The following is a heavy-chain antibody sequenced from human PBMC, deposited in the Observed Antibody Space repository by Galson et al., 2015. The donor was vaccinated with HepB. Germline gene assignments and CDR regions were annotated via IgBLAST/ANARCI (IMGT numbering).Heavy chain of an antibody. J-gene: IGHJ4*02. Sequence: LRLSCAASGFTFSSYAMSWVRQAPGKGLEWISTVSGSGGSTYYADSVKGRFTISRDTSKNTLYLQMNSLRAEDTAVYYCARLLRLKYFDYWGQGTLVTVSS. CDR2: VSGSGGST. D-gene: IGHD3-16*01. CDR1: GFTFSSYA. V-gene: IGHV3-23*01. CDR3: ARLLRLKYFDY.